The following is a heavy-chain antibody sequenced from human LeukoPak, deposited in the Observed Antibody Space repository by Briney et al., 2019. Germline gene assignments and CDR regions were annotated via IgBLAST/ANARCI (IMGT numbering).Heavy chain of an antibody. CDR3: ARAPLMDCSGGSCYRNDAFDI. V-gene: IGHV4-30-2*01. D-gene: IGHD2-15*01. Sequence: TSQTLSLTCAVSGGSISSGGYSWSWIRQPPGTGLDWIGYIYHSGSTYYNPSLKSRVTISVDRSKNQFPLKLSSVTAADTAVYYCARAPLMDCSGGSCYRNDAFDIWGQGTMVTVSS. CDR2: IYHSGST. CDR1: GGSISSGGYS. J-gene: IGHJ3*02.